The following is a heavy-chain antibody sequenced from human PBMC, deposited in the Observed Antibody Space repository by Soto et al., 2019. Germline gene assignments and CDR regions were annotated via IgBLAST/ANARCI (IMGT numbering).Heavy chain of an antibody. Sequence: EVQLLESGGGLVQPGGSLRLSCAASGFTFSSYAMSWVRQAPGKGLEWVSAISGSGGSTYYADSVKGRFTISRDNAKNTLYLKMNSLSAEDTAVYYGAKVGSDNEQISGRNLRDFRGQGNPVTVSS. V-gene: IGHV3-23*01. J-gene: IGHJ4*02. D-gene: IGHD1-26*01. CDR1: GFTFSSYA. CDR2: ISGSGGST. CDR3: AKVGSDNEQISGRNLRDF.